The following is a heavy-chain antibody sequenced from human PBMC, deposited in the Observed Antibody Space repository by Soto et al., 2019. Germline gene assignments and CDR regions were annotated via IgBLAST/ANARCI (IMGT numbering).Heavy chain of an antibody. CDR1: GYTFTSYA. V-gene: IGHV1-3*01. Sequence: ASVKVSCKASGYTFTSYAMHWVRQAPGQRLEWMGWINAGNGNTKYSQKFQGRVTITRDTSASTAYMELSSLRSEDTAVYYCAREETYYDFWSGPYYYYGMDVWGQGTTVTVSS. J-gene: IGHJ6*02. D-gene: IGHD3-3*01. CDR3: AREETYYDFWSGPYYYYGMDV. CDR2: INAGNGNT.